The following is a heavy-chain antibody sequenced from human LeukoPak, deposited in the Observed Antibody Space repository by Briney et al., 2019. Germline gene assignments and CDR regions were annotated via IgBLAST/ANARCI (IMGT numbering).Heavy chain of an antibody. V-gene: IGHV4-39*07. D-gene: IGHD1-1*01. Sequence: PSETLSLTCTVSGASISGSSHYFWGWIRQTPGKGLECIGSIYYSGITYYTPSLKSLVTMSVDTSKNQFSLKLNSVTAADTAVYYCARERFWSDVPPYFDYWGQGTLVTVSS. CDR1: GASISGSSHYF. J-gene: IGHJ4*02. CDR3: ARERFWSDVPPYFDY. CDR2: IYYSGIT.